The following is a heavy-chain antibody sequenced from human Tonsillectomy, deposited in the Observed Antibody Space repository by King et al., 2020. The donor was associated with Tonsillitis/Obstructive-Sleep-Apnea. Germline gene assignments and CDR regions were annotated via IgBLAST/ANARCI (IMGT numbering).Heavy chain of an antibody. D-gene: IGHD3-10*01. CDR3: ARLLLLTMVQGDGFDI. Sequence: VQLKQWGAGLLKPSETLSLTCAVYGGSFSGYYWSWIRQPPGMGLEWIGEINHSGSTNYNPSLKSRVTMSLDTSKNQFSLKLSSVTAADTAVYYCARLLLLTMVQGDGFDIWGQGTMVTVSS. CDR1: GGSFSGYY. V-gene: IGHV4-34*01. J-gene: IGHJ3*02. CDR2: INHSGST.